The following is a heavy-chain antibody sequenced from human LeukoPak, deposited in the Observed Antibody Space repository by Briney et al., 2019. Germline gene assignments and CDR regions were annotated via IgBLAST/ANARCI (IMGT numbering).Heavy chain of an antibody. Sequence: QSGGSLSLSCAASGFTFSSYGMHWVRQTAGQGLQSVAFIGYDGRHEDYAESVRGRFVISRDNAKNTLYLQMNSLRDDDTAMYYCANLIIAAGQGVDYWGQGTPVTVSS. CDR2: IGYDGRHE. J-gene: IGHJ4*02. V-gene: IGHV3-30*02. D-gene: IGHD2-8*01. CDR1: GFTFSSYG. CDR3: ANLIIAAGQGVDY.